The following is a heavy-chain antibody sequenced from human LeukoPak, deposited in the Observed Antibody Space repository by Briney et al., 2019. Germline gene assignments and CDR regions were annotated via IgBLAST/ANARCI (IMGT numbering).Heavy chain of an antibody. CDR3: ARPGPLRGIGMSVNDY. V-gene: IGHV1-2*06. Sequence: ASVKVSCKASGYTFTGYYMHWVRQAPGQGLEWMGRINPNSGGTNYAQKFQGRVTMTRDTSISTAYMELSRLRSDDTPVYYCARPGPLRGIGMSVNDYWGQGTLVTVSS. CDR2: INPNSGGT. J-gene: IGHJ4*02. CDR1: GYTFTGYY. D-gene: IGHD1-26*01.